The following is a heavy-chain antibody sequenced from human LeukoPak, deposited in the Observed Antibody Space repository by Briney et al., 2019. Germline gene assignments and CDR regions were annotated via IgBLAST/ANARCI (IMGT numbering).Heavy chain of an antibody. CDR2: ISFDGSNK. D-gene: IGHD4-17*01. J-gene: IGHJ4*02. V-gene: IGHV3-30*03. Sequence: GGSLRLSCAASGFTFANYGMHWVRQAPGKGLGWVAVISFDGSNKYYADSVKGRFTISRDTSKNTLYLQMNSLRPEDTAVYYCARGRYYLDSWGQGTLVTVSS. CDR1: GFTFANYG. CDR3: ARGRYYLDS.